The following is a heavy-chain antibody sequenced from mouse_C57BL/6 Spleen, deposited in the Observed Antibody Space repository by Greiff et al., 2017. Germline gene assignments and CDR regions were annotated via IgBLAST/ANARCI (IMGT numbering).Heavy chain of an antibody. J-gene: IGHJ2*01. CDR3: TTKGYYDYLNFDD. CDR2: IDPENGDT. V-gene: IGHV14-4*01. D-gene: IGHD2-4*01. Sequence: EVKLQQSGAELVRPGASVKLSCTASGFNIKDDYMPWVKQRPEQGLEWIGWIDPENGDTEYASQFQGKATITADTSSNTAYLQLSSLTSEDTAVYYCTTKGYYDYLNFDDWGQGTTLTVSS. CDR1: GFNIKDDY.